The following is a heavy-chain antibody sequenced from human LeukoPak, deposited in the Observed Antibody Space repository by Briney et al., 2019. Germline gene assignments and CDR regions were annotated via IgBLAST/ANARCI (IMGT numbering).Heavy chain of an antibody. V-gene: IGHV3-23*01. CDR1: RFTFSNYA. D-gene: IGHD3-22*01. CDR3: AKSAYYDSSGFYREYYFDY. Sequence: GGSLRLSCAASRFTFSNYAMSWVRQAPGKGLEWVSTISGSGGSTYYADSVKGWFTISRGNSKNTLHLQMNSLRAEDTAVYYCAKSAYYDSSGFYREYYFDYWGQGTLVTVSS. CDR2: ISGSGGST. J-gene: IGHJ4*02.